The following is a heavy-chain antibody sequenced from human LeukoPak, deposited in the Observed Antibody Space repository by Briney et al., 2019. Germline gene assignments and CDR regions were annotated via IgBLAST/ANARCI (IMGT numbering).Heavy chain of an antibody. D-gene: IGHD3-22*01. V-gene: IGHV3-21*01. J-gene: IGHJ6*03. CDR3: ARDRPMIVFGYYYMDV. CDR1: GFTFSSYS. CDR2: ISSSSSYI. Sequence: GGSLRLSCAASGFTFSSYSMHWVRQAPGKGLEWVSSISSSSSYIYYADSVKGRFTISRDNAKNSLFLQMNSLRAEDTAVYYCARDRPMIVFGYYYMDVWGKGTTVTVSS.